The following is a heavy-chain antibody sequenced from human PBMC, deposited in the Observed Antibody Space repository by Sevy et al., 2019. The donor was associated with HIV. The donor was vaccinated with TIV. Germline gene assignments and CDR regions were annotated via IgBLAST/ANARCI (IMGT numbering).Heavy chain of an antibody. J-gene: IGHJ6*02. Sequence: GGSLRLCCAASGFTISRYWMHWVRQAPGKGLVWVSRSNEDGSTTNYADSVKGRFTISRDNAKNTLYLQMHSLRAEDTAVYYCARDIGGLGSFWGQGTTVTVSS. V-gene: IGHV3-74*01. D-gene: IGHD3-16*01. CDR3: ARDIGGLGSF. CDR2: SNEDGSTT. CDR1: GFTISRYW.